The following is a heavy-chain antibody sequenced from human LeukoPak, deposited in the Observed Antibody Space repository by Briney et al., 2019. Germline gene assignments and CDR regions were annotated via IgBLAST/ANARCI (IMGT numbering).Heavy chain of an antibody. CDR3: ARVRSLFNRYNYLYYFDY. J-gene: IGHJ4*02. CDR1: GGSISSGGYY. D-gene: IGHD5-24*01. V-gene: IGHV4-31*03. CDR2: IYYSGST. Sequence: PSETLSLTCTVSGGSISSGGYYWSWIRQHPGKGLEWIGYIYYSGSTYYNPSLKSRVTISVDTSKNQFSLKLSSVTAADTAVYYCARVRSLFNRYNYLYYFDYWGQGTLVTVSS.